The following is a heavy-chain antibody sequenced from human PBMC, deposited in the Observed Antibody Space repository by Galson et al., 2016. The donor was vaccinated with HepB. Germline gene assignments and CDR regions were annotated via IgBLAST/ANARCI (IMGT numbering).Heavy chain of an antibody. V-gene: IGHV5-10-1*01. D-gene: IGHD4-23*01. CDR3: SKPARVGTHTSDP. CDR2: IDPSDSYT. J-gene: IGHJ5*02. Sequence: QSGAEVKKPGESLRISCKGSGYRFTSFWINWVRQLPGKGLEWMGRIDPSDSYTNYSPSFQGHVTISVDKSTSTAYLQWDSLRDSDTAMYYCSKPARVGTHTSDPWGQGTLVTVSS. CDR1: GYRFTSFW.